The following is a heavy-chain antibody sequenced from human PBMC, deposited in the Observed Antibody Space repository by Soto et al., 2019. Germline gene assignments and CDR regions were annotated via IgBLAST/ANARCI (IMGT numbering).Heavy chain of an antibody. V-gene: IGHV3-23*01. CDR1: GFTFSSYA. J-gene: IGHJ4*02. CDR3: AKVSSSRTSAWVRPTPSPFDS. Sequence: GGSLRLSCAASGFTFSSYAMSWVRQAPGKGLEWVSAISGSGGSTYYADSVKGRFTISRDNSKNTLYLQMNSLRAEDTAVYYCAKVSSSRTSAWVRPTPSPFDSRGQRTLLTVSS. D-gene: IGHD1-1*01. CDR2: ISGSGGST.